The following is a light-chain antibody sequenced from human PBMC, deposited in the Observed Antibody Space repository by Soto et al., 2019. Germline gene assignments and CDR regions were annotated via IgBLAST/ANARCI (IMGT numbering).Light chain of an antibody. V-gene: IGLV1-44*01. CDR3: AAWDDSLNGPF. J-gene: IGLJ1*01. CDR2: SNN. Sequence: QYVLTQPPSASGTPGQRVTISCSGSSSNIGSNTVNWYQQLPGTAPKLLIYSNNQRPSGVPDRFSGSKSGTSASLAISGLQSEDEADYYCAAWDDSLNGPFFGTGTKVTV. CDR1: SSNIGSNT.